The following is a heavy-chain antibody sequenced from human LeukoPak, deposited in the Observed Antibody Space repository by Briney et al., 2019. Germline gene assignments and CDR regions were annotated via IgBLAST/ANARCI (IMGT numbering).Heavy chain of an antibody. J-gene: IGHJ6*03. V-gene: IGHV4-59*11. CDR2: IYYSGST. Sequence: SETLSPTCTVSGGSTSSHYWSWIRQPPGKGLEWIGYIYYSGSTNYNPSLKSRVTISVDTSKNQFSLKLSSVTAADTAVYYCARVQLGSSSWYYYYYYMDVWGKGTTVTVSS. CDR1: GGSTSSHY. CDR3: ARVQLGSSSWYYYYYYMDV. D-gene: IGHD6-13*01.